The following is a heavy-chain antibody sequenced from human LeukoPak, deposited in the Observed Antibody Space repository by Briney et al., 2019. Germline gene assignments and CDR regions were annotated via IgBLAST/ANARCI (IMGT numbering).Heavy chain of an antibody. CDR3: ASGVLMVYADYYYYYYMDV. J-gene: IGHJ6*03. D-gene: IGHD2-8*01. CDR1: GYTFTSHY. V-gene: IGHV1-46*01. Sequence: GASVKVSCKASGYTFTSHYMHWVRQAPGQGLEWMGIINPGDESTNYAQNFQGRVTMSRDTSTNTVYMELRSLRSEDTAVYYCASGVLMVYADYYYYYYMDVWGKGTTVTVSS. CDR2: INPGDEST.